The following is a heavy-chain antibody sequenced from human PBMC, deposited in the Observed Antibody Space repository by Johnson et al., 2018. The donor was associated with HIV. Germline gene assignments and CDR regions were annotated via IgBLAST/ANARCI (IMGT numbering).Heavy chain of an antibody. J-gene: IGHJ3*02. D-gene: IGHD6-13*01. V-gene: IGHV3-23*04. CDR1: GLTFSSYA. Sequence: VQLVESGGGVVQPGRSLRLSCAASGLTFSSYAMYCVRQAPGKGLEWVSLISWDGGSTYYADSVKGRFTISRDNSKNTLYLQMNSLRAEDTAVYYCARDRGSSWPYDAFDIWGQGTMVTVSS. CDR3: ARDRGSSWPYDAFDI. CDR2: ISWDGGST.